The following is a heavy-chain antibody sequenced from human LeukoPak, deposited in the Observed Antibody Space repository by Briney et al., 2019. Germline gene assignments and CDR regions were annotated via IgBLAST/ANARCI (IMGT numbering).Heavy chain of an antibody. CDR1: GFTFSSYA. CDR2: ISAGSTGST. CDR3: AKDLVGATSLGAFDI. Sequence: SGGSLRLSCAASGFTFSSYAMNWVRQAPGTGLEWVSAISAGSTGSTYYADSVKGRFTISRDNSKNTLYLQMNSLRAEDTAVYYCAKDLVGATSLGAFDIWGQGTMVTVSS. D-gene: IGHD1-26*01. V-gene: IGHV3-23*01. J-gene: IGHJ3*02.